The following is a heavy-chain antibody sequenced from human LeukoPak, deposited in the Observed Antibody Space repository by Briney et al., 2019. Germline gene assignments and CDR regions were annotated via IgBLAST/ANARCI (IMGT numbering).Heavy chain of an antibody. D-gene: IGHD2-2*01. Sequence: PSETLSLTCTVSGGSISHRSDYWAWIRQPPGKGLEWIGSIHYSGSTYYNPSLQSRLTMSVDTSKNQFSLRLSSVTAVDTAVYYCASSVPTPVYSYSDWFDPWGQGSLVTVSS. CDR1: GGSISHRSDY. CDR3: ASSVPTPVYSYSDWFDP. CDR2: IHYSGST. J-gene: IGHJ5*02. V-gene: IGHV4-39*01.